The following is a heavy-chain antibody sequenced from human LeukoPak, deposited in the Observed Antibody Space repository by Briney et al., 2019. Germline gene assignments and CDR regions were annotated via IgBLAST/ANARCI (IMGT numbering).Heavy chain of an antibody. D-gene: IGHD1-14*01. J-gene: IGHJ4*02. CDR1: GFTFSSYA. CDR2: ISGGHGGT. Sequence: GGSLRLSCAASGFTFSSYAMSWVRQAPGKGLEWVSSISGGHGGTYYADSVKGRFTISRDDSKNTLYLQVNSLRAEDTAVYYCARGTGYGVFDYWGQGTLVTVSS. V-gene: IGHV3-23*01. CDR3: ARGTGYGVFDY.